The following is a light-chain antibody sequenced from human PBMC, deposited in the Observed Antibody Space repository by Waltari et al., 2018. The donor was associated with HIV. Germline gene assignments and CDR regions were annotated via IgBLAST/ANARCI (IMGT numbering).Light chain of an antibody. CDR2: SVS. V-gene: IGLV7-43*01. CDR1: TGMVTSGYY. Sequence: QTVVTQEPSLTVSPAETVTLTCAPSTGMVTSGYYANWVQQKPGQAPRSLIYSVSNRHSWTPARFSGSLLGGKAVLTLSGVLPEDEAEYYCLLYNGISWVFGGGTKLTVL. CDR3: LLYNGISWV. J-gene: IGLJ3*02.